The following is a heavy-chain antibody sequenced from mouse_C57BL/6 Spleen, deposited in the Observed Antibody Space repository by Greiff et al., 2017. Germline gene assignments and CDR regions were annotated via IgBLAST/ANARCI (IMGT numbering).Heavy chain of an antibody. CDR1: GYAFSSSW. V-gene: IGHV1-82*01. Sequence: QVQLKQSGPELVKPGASVKISCKASGYAFSSSWMNWVKQRPGKGLEWIGRIYPGDGGTNYNGKFKGKATLTADKSSSTAYMQLSSLTSEDSAVYFCARGDYYAMDYWGQGTSVTVSS. CDR2: IYPGDGGT. J-gene: IGHJ4*01. CDR3: ARGDYYAMDY.